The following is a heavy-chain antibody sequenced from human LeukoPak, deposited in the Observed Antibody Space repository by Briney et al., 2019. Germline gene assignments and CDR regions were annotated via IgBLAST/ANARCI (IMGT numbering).Heavy chain of an antibody. V-gene: IGHV3-66*02. CDR3: ARDAAAAFLDY. J-gene: IGHJ4*02. CDR1: GFTVSSNY. CDR2: IYSGGST. D-gene: IGHD6-13*01. Sequence: GGSLRLSCAASGFTVSSNYMSWVRQAPGKGLEWVSVIYSGGSTYYADSVKGRFTISRDNSKNTLYLQMNSLRAGDTAVYYCARDAAAAFLDYWGQGTLVTVSS.